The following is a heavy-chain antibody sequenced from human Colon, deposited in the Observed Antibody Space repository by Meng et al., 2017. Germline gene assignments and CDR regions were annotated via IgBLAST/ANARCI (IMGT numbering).Heavy chain of an antibody. V-gene: IGHV3-7*01. Sequence: GESLKISCVASGFTFSTYWMSWVRLAPGKGLEWVATIKPDGSERYYVDSVKGRLTMSRDNAKNSLYLQMNSLRAEDTAVYYCAGGGSYYGDYWGQGTLVTVSS. D-gene: IGHD1-26*01. CDR2: IKPDGSER. CDR1: GFTFSTYW. J-gene: IGHJ4*02. CDR3: AGGGSYYGDY.